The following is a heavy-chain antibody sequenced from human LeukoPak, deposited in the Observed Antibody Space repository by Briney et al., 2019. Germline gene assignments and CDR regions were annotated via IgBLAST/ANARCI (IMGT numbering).Heavy chain of an antibody. J-gene: IGHJ4*02. CDR3: ARGLQDDSSGYYFFFDY. CDR2: IIPIFGTA. CDR1: GGTFSSYA. V-gene: IGHV1-69*13. D-gene: IGHD3-22*01. Sequence: SVKVSCKASGGTFSSYAISWVRQAPGQGLEWMGGIIPIFGTANYAQKFQGRVTITADESTSTAYMELSSLRSEDTAVYYCARGLQDDSSGYYFFFDYWGQGTLVTVSS.